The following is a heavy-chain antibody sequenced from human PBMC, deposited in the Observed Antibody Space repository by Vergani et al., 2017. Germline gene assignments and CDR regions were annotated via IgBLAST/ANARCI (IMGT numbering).Heavy chain of an antibody. Sequence: QVQLVESGGGEVQPGRSLRLPCSAAGFLFSDYGVHWVRQAPGKGLEWVSAISYDGNKKNYADSVKGRFTISRDNSKNTLYLEMHALRADDTAVYYCARNFRTIVTTFDYYYMGVWGKGTTVTVSS. V-gene: IGHV3-30*03. J-gene: IGHJ6*03. D-gene: IGHD4-11*01. CDR1: GFLFSDYG. CDR2: ISYDGNKK. CDR3: ARNFRTIVTTFDYYYMGV.